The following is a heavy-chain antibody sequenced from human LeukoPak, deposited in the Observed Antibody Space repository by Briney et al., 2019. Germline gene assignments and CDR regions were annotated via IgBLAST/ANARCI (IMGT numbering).Heavy chain of an antibody. CDR2: IKQGGSEK. D-gene: IGHD2-21*02. Sequence: GGSLRLSCAASGFTFSSYWMSWVRQAPGKGLEWVANIKQGGSEKFYVDSVKGRFTISRDNAKNSLYLQMNSLRAEDTAVYYCARDASCGGDCYDAFDIWGQGTMVTVSS. CDR1: GFTFSSYW. J-gene: IGHJ3*02. CDR3: ARDASCGGDCYDAFDI. V-gene: IGHV3-7*01.